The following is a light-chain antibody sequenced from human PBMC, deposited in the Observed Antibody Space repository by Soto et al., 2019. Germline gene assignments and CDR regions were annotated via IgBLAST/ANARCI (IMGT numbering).Light chain of an antibody. CDR2: TNN. V-gene: IGLV1-44*01. CDR3: CACDYSLNVLYI. CDR1: SSNIGSNT. J-gene: IGLJ1*01. Sequence: QLVLTQPPSASGTPGHRVTLSFSGSSSNIGSNTVNWYQQLPGTAPNLLIYTNNHRHSGVPDRFSGSKSGNSASLAIRGLQSEDEADYYCCACDYSLNVLYIFATGTKLT.